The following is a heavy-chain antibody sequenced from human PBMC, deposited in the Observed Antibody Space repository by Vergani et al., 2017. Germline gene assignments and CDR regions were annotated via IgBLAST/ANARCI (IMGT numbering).Heavy chain of an antibody. Sequence: QVQLVQSGAEVKKSGASVKVSCKTSGYTFSNYYMHWVRQSPGQGLEWMGIINPSGGHTNYAQKFQGRVTMTRDTSTSTVYMERSSLRSEDTAIYYCARVDYGILTGYQYWVQGSLVTVSA. CDR2: INPSGGHT. CDR3: ARVDYGILTGYQY. J-gene: IGHJ4*02. D-gene: IGHD3-9*01. CDR1: GYTFSNYY. V-gene: IGHV1-46*01.